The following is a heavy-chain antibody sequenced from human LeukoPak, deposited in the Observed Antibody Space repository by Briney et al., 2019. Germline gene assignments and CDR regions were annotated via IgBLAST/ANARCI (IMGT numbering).Heavy chain of an antibody. CDR1: GGSISSYY. V-gene: IGHV4-59*08. D-gene: IGHD2/OR15-2a*01. CDR3: AGHHPRNTVDF. J-gene: IGHJ4*02. CDR2: ISDIGSI. Sequence: SETLSLTCTVSGGSISSYYWSWIRQPPGKGLEWIAYISDIGSISYNPSLKSRVTISLDTSKDQFSLKLSSVTAADTAVYYCAGHHPRNTVDFWGQGTLVTVSS.